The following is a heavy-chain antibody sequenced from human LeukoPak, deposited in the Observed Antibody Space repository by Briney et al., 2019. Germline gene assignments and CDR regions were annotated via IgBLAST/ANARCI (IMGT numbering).Heavy chain of an antibody. J-gene: IGHJ3*02. CDR1: GGSISSGSYY. CDR2: IYTSGSN. CDR3: ARDRAGDKAFDI. D-gene: IGHD2-15*01. Sequence: SETLSLTCTVSGGSISSGSYYWDYIRQPAGKGLEWIVRIYTSGSNNYNPSRKSRFTITVDTSKTQFSLKLTSVTAADTAVYCCARDRAGDKAFDIWGQGTMVTVSS. V-gene: IGHV4-61*02.